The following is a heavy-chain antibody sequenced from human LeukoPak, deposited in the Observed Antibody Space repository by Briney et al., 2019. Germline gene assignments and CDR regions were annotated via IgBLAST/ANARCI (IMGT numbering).Heavy chain of an antibody. CDR1: GDTFIPYT. CDR2: IIPSLDIS. D-gene: IGHD6-13*01. CDR3: ARGNPQQLVQGAFDI. V-gene: IGHV1-69*02. J-gene: IGHJ3*02. Sequence: GASVKVSCKASGDTFIPYTFSWVRQAPGQGLEWMGRIIPSLDISNYAQKFQGRVTLSADKDTTTTYMELTSLRSEDTAVYYCARGNPQQLVQGAFDIWGQGTMVTVSS.